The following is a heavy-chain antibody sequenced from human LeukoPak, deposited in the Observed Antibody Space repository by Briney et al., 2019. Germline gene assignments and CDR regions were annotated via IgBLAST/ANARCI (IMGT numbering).Heavy chain of an antibody. Sequence: PSETLSLTCTVSGGSISSGSYYWSCIRQPAGKGLECIGRIYTSGSTNYNPSLKSRVTISADTSKHQFSLKLSSVTAADTAVYYCARLPEISGSYVDFDYWGQGTLVTVSS. D-gene: IGHD1-26*01. CDR1: GGSISSGSYY. J-gene: IGHJ4*02. CDR3: ARLPEISGSYVDFDY. V-gene: IGHV4-61*02. CDR2: IYTSGST.